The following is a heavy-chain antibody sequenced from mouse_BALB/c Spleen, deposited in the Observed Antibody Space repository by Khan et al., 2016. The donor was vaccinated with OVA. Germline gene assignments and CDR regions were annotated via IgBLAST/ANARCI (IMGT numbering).Heavy chain of an antibody. J-gene: IGHJ2*01. CDR1: CYSITSDYA. D-gene: IGHD1-1*01. CDR2: ISYSRTT. Sequence: VQLKESGPGLLKPSQSLSLTCTVTCYSITSDYAWNWILQFPGNKLEWMVYISYSRTTTYNPSLRSRLSLTRDTSKHQFFLQLNSVTTEDTATYYCASGKLLLRYPDYFDYWGQGTTLTVSS. CDR3: ASGKLLLRYPDYFDY. V-gene: IGHV3-2*02.